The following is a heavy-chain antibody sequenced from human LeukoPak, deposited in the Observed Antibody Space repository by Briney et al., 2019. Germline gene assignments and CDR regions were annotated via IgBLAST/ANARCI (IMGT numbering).Heavy chain of an antibody. D-gene: IGHD5-18*01. CDR2: INHGGTT. CDR3: ARVDTAMSAFDP. CDR1: GGSFSAYY. Sequence: WETLSLTCAVYGGSFSAYYWNWIRQPPGKGLEWIGQINHGGTTNYNPSLKSRVTISVDTSKNQMPLRLSSVTAADTAVYYCARVDTAMSAFDPWGQGTLVAVSS. V-gene: IGHV4-34*01. J-gene: IGHJ5*02.